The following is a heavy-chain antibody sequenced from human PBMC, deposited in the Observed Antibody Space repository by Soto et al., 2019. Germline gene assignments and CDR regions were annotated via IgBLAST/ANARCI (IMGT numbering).Heavy chain of an antibody. D-gene: IGHD2-15*01. CDR3: ARGQGGSCCLVDV. J-gene: IGHJ6*04. V-gene: IGHV3-33*01. CDR1: GFTFSSYG. CDR2: IWYDGSNK. Sequence: GGSLRLSCAASGFTFSSYGMHWVRQAPGKGLEWVAVIWYDGSNKYYADSVKGRFTISRDNSKNTLYLQMNSLRAEDTAVYYYARGQGGSCCLVDVWAKGTTVTVSS.